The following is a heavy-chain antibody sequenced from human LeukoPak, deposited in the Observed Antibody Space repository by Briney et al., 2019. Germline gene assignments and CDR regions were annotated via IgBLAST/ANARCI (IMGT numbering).Heavy chain of an antibody. Sequence: ASVKVSCKASGYTFSGSYMHWVRQAPGQGPEWMGWINPNSATNYSKRFPDRVNMTRDTSISTAYTELTRLRSEDTAVYYCARGKMNGDDLDYWGQGTLVTVSS. D-gene: IGHD4-17*01. CDR3: ARGKMNGDDLDY. CDR1: GYTFSGSY. J-gene: IGHJ4*02. V-gene: IGHV1-2*02. CDR2: INPNSAT.